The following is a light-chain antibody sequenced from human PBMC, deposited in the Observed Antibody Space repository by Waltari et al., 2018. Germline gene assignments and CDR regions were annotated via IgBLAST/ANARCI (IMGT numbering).Light chain of an antibody. Sequence: LSPGERATLSCRASQSVFTYLAWYQHKPGQAPRLLIYDASNRATGIPARFSGSGSGTDFTLTISSLEPEDFAVYYCHQRHSWPITFGQGTRLEIK. J-gene: IGKJ5*01. V-gene: IGKV3-11*01. CDR2: DAS. CDR1: QSVFTY. CDR3: HQRHSWPIT.